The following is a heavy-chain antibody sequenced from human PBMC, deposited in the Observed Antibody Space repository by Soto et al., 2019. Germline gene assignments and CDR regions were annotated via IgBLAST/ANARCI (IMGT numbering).Heavy chain of an antibody. Sequence: SGPTLVNPTQPLTLTCTFSGFSLKSSGGGVAWIGQPPGKALEWLALVYWSDEKRYSPSLKNRLTITKDTSKNEVVLKMTNMDPLDTATYYCAHKEYYFDTGTYYNVRWFDPWGQGILVTVSS. CDR2: VYWSDEK. V-gene: IGHV2-5*01. CDR3: AHKEYYFDTGTYYNVRWFDP. CDR1: GFSLKSSGGG. J-gene: IGHJ5*02. D-gene: IGHD3-10*01.